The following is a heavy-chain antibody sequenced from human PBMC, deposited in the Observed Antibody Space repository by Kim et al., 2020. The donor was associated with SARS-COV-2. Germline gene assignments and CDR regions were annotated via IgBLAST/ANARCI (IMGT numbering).Heavy chain of an antibody. Sequence: DSVKGRFTISRDNAQISLYLQMTSLRAEDTAVYYCARHYYDSSAYEGFDYWGQGTLVTVSS. D-gene: IGHD3-22*01. CDR3: ARHYYDSSAYEGFDY. V-gene: IGHV3-11*01. J-gene: IGHJ4*02.